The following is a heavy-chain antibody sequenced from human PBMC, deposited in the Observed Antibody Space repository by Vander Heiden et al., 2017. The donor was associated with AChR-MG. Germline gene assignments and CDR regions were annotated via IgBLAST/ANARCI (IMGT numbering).Heavy chain of an antibody. V-gene: IGHV4-31*03. D-gene: IGHD4-4*01. CDR1: AGSISSGGYY. CDR2: IYYSGST. Sequence: EAGPGLVQPSQTLSLTCTVSAGSISSGGYYWSWIRQHPGKGLEWIGYIYYSGSTYYNPSLKSRVTISVDTSKNQFSLKLSSVTAADTAVYYCARVRTTVISRNWFDPWGQGTLVTVSS. CDR3: ARVRTTVISRNWFDP. J-gene: IGHJ5*02.